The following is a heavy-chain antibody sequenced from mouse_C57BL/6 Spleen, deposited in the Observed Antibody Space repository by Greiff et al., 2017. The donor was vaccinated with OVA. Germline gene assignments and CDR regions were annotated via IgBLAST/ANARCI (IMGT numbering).Heavy chain of an antibody. V-gene: IGHV1-53*01. D-gene: IGHD1-1*01. CDR3: ARWVITTVVAPSFDY. Sequence: VQLQQPGTELVKPGASVKLSCKASGYTFTSYWMHWVKQRPGQGLEWIGNINPSNGGTNYNEKFKSKATLTVDKSSSTAYMQFSSLTSEDSAVYYCARWVITTVVAPSFDYWGQGTTLTVSS. CDR1: GYTFTSYW. CDR2: INPSNGGT. J-gene: IGHJ2*01.